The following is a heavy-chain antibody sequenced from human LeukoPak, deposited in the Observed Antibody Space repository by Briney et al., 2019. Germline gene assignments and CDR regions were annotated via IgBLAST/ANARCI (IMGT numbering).Heavy chain of an antibody. D-gene: IGHD1-1*01. V-gene: IGHV4-59*01. Sequence: SETLSLTCTVSGGSINSYYWSWIRQPPGKGLEWIGYIYYSGSTNYNPSLKSRVTISVDTSKNQFSLKLSSVTAADTAVYYCARDRTGNNWFDPWGQGTLVTVSS. CDR1: GGSINSYY. CDR3: ARDRTGNNWFDP. CDR2: IYYSGST. J-gene: IGHJ5*02.